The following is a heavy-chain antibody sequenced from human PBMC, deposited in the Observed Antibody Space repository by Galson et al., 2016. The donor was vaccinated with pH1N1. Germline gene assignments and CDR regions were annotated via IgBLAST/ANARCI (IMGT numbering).Heavy chain of an antibody. J-gene: IGHJ4*02. CDR3: ARGPGIAVVVSSNRGHDY. CDR2: IYYTGIT. V-gene: IGHV4-31*03. D-gene: IGHD6-13*01. Sequence: TLSLTCTVSGDSISSDGYYWSWIRQHPGKGLEWIGYIYYTGITYYNPSLKSRGTISVDTSKNQFSLKLSSVTAADTAVYYCARGPGIAVVVSSNRGHDYWGQGTLVTVSS. CDR1: GDSISSDGYY.